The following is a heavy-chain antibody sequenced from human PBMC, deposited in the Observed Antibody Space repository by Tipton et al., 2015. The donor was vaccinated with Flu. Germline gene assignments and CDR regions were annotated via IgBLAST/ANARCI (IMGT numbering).Heavy chain of an antibody. Sequence: LSLTCAASGFVFSSYWMYWVRQVPGGGPVWVSRLSPDGRTTGYADSVKGRFTISRDNAKNTLYLQMERLRAEDTAVYYCTSYNWGWVDYWGQGTLVTVSS. CDR3: TSYNWGWVDY. CDR2: LSPDGRTT. J-gene: IGHJ4*02. D-gene: IGHD7-27*01. CDR1: GFVFSSYW. V-gene: IGHV3-74*01.